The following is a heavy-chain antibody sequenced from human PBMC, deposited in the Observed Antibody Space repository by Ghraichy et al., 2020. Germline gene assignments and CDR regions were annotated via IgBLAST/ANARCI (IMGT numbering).Heavy chain of an antibody. J-gene: IGHJ3*01. V-gene: IGHV1-2*04. D-gene: IGHD3-16*01. CDR3: ARGGHGAFDF. CDR2: INPNSGGT. CDR1: GYTFTGYY. Sequence: ASVKVSCKASGYTFTGYYMHWVRQAPGQGLEWMGWINPNSGGTNFAQKFQGWVTMTRDTSISTAYMELTNLRSDDTAVYYCARGGHGAFDFWGQGTTVTVSS.